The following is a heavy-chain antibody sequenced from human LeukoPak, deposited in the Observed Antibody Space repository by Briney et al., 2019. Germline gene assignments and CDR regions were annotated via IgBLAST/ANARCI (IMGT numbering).Heavy chain of an antibody. CDR2: ISWNSGSI. Sequence: GGSLRLSCAASGFTFDDYAMHWVRQAPGKGLEWVSGISWNSGSIGYADSVKGRLTISRDNAKNSLYLQMNSLRAEDTALYYCAKAALAAAGTYYFDYWGQGTLVTVSS. CDR3: AKAALAAAGTYYFDY. V-gene: IGHV3-9*01. D-gene: IGHD6-13*01. CDR1: GFTFDDYA. J-gene: IGHJ4*02.